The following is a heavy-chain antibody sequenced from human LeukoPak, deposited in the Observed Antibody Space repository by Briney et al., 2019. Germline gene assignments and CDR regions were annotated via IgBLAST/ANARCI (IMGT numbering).Heavy chain of an antibody. CDR2: IYHSGST. CDR1: GYSISSGYY. J-gene: IGHJ3*02. D-gene: IGHD5-24*01. Sequence: SETLSLTCTVSGYSISSGYYWGWIRQPPGKGLEWIGSIYHSGSTYYNPSLKSRVTISVDTSKNQFSLKLSSVTAADTAVYYCARDSVGGYNLENAFDIWGQGTMVTVSS. V-gene: IGHV4-38-2*02. CDR3: ARDSVGGYNLENAFDI.